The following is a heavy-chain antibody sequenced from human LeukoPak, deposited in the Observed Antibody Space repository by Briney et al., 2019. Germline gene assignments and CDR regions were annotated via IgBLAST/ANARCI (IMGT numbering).Heavy chain of an antibody. J-gene: IGHJ6*02. V-gene: IGHV3-48*03. CDR3: ASPDRGPYGVDV. CDR2: ISSGGTTK. CDR1: GISFRTNE. Sequence: PGGSLRLSCVASGISFRTNEMNWVRQAPGKGPEWVSFISSGGTTKYYADVVKGRFTISRDNAKNSLYLHMNSLRGDDTAVYYCASPDRGPYGVDVWGPGTTVTVSS. D-gene: IGHD3-10*01.